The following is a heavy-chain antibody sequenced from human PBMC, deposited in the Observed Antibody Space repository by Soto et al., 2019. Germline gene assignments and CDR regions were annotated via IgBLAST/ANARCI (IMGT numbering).Heavy chain of an antibody. V-gene: IGHV1-69*13. CDR3: ARVGDSSHYYYYYGMDV. J-gene: IGHJ6*02. CDR2: IIPIFGTA. Sequence: GASVKVSCKASGGTFSSYAISWVRQAPGQGLEWMGGIIPIFGTANYAQKFQGRVTITADESTSTAYMELSSLRSEDTAVYYCARVGDSSHYYYYYGMDVWGQGTTVTVSS. CDR1: GGTFSSYA. D-gene: IGHD6-13*01.